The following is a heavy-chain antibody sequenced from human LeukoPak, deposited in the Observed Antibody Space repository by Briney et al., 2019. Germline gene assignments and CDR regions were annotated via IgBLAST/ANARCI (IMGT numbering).Heavy chain of an antibody. D-gene: IGHD3-22*01. V-gene: IGHV4-59*08. CDR2: IYYSGST. CDR1: GGSISSYY. CDR3: ARPIPPDYYDSSGYEDWYFDL. J-gene: IGHJ2*01. Sequence: SETLSLTCTVSGGSISSYYWSWIRQPPGKGLEWIGYIYYSGSTNYNPSLKSRVTISVDTSKNQFSLKLSSVTAADTAVYYCARPIPPDYYDSSGYEDWYFDLWGRGTLVTVSS.